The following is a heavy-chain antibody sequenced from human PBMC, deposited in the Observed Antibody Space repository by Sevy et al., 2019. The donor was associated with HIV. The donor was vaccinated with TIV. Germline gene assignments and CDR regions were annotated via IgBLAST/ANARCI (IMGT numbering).Heavy chain of an antibody. J-gene: IGHJ6*02. V-gene: IGHV4-39*01. CDR3: ARHGTTVVIGIRDYGMDV. CDR2: MYYSGST. D-gene: IGHD4-17*01. CDR1: GGSISSSSYY. Sequence: SETLSLTCTVSGGSISSSSYYWGWIRQPPGKGLEWIGSMYYSGSTYYNPSLKSRVTLSVDRSKNQFSLKLSSVTAADTAVYYCARHGTTVVIGIRDYGMDVWGQGTTVTVSS.